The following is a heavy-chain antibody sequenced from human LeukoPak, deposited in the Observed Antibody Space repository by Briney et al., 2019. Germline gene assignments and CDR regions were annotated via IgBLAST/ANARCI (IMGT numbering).Heavy chain of an antibody. CDR2: ISSSSNYI. Sequence: GGSLRLSCAASGFTFSSYTMNWVRQAPGKGLEWVSSISSSSNYIHYADSLKGRFTISRDNANNSLYLQMNSLRAEDTAVYYCARVGMRADWGQGTLVIVSS. CDR1: GFTFSSYT. CDR3: ARVGMRAD. V-gene: IGHV3-21*01. D-gene: IGHD1-1*01. J-gene: IGHJ4*02.